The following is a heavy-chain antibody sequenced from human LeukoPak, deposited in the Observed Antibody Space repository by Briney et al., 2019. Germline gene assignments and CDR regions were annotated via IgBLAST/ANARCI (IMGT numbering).Heavy chain of an antibody. V-gene: IGHV4-30-4*07. J-gene: IGHJ4*02. CDR3: AREAVYYSDGESQCHGVFDY. CDR2: IYFSGRT. D-gene: IGHD3-22*01. Sequence: SETLSLTCAVSGGSISSGGYLWSWVRQPPGKGLEWIGNIYFSGRTDYNPSLKSRVTLSLNLSKNQFSLQLNSLTAADTAVYYCAREAVYYSDGESQCHGVFDYWGLGRQVSVSS. CDR1: GGSISSGGYL.